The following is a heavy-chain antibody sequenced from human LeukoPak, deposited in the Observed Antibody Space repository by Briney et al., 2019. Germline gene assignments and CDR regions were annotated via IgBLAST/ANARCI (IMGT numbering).Heavy chain of an antibody. V-gene: IGHV4-31*03. CDR2: IYYSGST. D-gene: IGHD3-10*01. J-gene: IGHJ4*02. Sequence: SETLSLTCTVSGGSISSGVYYWSWIRQHPGKGLEWIGYIYYSGSTYYNPSLKSRVTISVDTSKNQFSLKLSSVTAADTAVYYCASFRISRGYFDYWGQGTLATVSS. CDR1: GGSISSGVYY. CDR3: ASFRISRGYFDY.